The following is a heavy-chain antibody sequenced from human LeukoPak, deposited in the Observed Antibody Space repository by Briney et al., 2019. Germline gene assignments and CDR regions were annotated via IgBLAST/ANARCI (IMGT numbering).Heavy chain of an antibody. J-gene: IGHJ3*02. V-gene: IGHV4-30-4*07. Sequence: SETLSLTCAVSGGSISSGGYSWSWIRQPPVKGLEWIGYIYYSGSTYYNPSLKSRVTISVDTSKNQFSLKLSSVTAADTAVYYCARRVRDYYDSSGYYYVSEAFDIWGQGTMVTVSS. CDR2: IYYSGST. D-gene: IGHD3-22*01. CDR1: GGSISSGGYS. CDR3: ARRVRDYYDSSGYYYVSEAFDI.